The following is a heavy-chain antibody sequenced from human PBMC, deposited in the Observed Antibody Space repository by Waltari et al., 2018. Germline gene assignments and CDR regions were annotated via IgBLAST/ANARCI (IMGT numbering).Heavy chain of an antibody. CDR2: IIPSFGTA. V-gene: IGHV1-69*13. Sequence: QVQLVQSGAEVKKPGSSVKVSCKASGGTFSSYAISWVRQAPGQGLEWMGRIIPSFGTANYAQKFQGRVTITADKSTSTAYMELSSLRSEDTAVYYCARDGRDTAMAKGENDYWGQGTLVTVSS. J-gene: IGHJ4*02. CDR1: GGTFSSYA. CDR3: ARDGRDTAMAKGENDY. D-gene: IGHD5-18*01.